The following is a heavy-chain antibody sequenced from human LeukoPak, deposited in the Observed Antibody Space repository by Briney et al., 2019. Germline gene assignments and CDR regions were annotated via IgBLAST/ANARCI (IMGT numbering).Heavy chain of an antibody. D-gene: IGHD1-26*01. V-gene: IGHV1-24*01. CDR2: FDPEDGET. CDR1: GYTLTELS. Sequence: ASVTVSCKVSGYTLTELSMHWVRQARGKGLEWMGGFDPEDGETIYAQKFQGRVTMTEDTSTDTAYMELSSLRSEDTAVYYCATRSVWRGSYPHYYYYYGMDVWGQGTTVTVSS. J-gene: IGHJ6*02. CDR3: ATRSVWRGSYPHYYYYYGMDV.